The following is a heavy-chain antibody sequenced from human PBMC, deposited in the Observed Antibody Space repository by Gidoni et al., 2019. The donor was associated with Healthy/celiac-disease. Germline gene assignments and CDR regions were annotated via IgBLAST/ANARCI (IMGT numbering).Heavy chain of an antibody. D-gene: IGHD1-7*01. CDR1: GFTGSSNY. CDR2: IYSGGST. V-gene: IGHV3-53*04. Sequence: EVQLVESGGGLVQPGGSLRRSCAASGFTGSSNYMSWVRQAPGKWLEWFSVIYSGGSTYYADSVKGLFTISRHNSKNTLYLQMNSLSAEDTAVYYCARVAWNYEDYWGQGTLVTVSS. CDR3: ARVAWNYEDY. J-gene: IGHJ4*02.